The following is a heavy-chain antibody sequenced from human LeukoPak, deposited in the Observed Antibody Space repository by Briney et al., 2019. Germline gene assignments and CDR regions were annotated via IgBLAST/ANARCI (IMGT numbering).Heavy chain of an antibody. V-gene: IGHV3-20*04. J-gene: IGHJ4*02. Sequence: AGGSLRLSCSASGFTFDDYGMGWVRQGPGKGLEWVSGIHWNGGSTGYADSLKGRFTISRDNAKNSLYLQMNSLRAEDTALYYCARHNWKYPTFVDYWGQGTLVTVSS. CDR3: ARHNWKYPTFVDY. D-gene: IGHD1-7*01. CDR1: GFTFDDYG. CDR2: IHWNGGST.